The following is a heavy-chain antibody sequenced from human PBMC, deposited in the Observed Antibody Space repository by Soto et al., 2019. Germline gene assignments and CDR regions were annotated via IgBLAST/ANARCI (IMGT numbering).Heavy chain of an antibody. V-gene: IGHV4-31*03. J-gene: IGHJ4*02. CDR2: IYYSGST. CDR1: GGSISSGGYY. D-gene: IGHD3-10*01. CDR3: ARLTSGPVYFGY. Sequence: QVQLQESGPGLVKPSQTLSLTCTVSGGSISSGGYYWSWIRQHPGKGLEWIGYIYYSGSTYYNPSLKRRVTISVDTSKNQFSLKLSSVTAADTAVYFCARLTSGPVYFGYWGQGTLVTVSS.